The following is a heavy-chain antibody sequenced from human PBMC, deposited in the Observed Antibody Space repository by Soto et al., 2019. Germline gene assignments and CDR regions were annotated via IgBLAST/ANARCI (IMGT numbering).Heavy chain of an antibody. D-gene: IGHD6-19*01. V-gene: IGHV4-34*01. J-gene: IGHJ4*02. CDR1: GGSFSGYY. CDR2: INHSGST. Sequence: QVQLQQWGAGLLKPSETLSLTCAVYGGSFSGYYWSWIRQPPGKGLEWIGEINHSGSTNYNPSLKSRVTISVDTSKNQFSLKLSSVTAADTAVYYCARLIAVAGRSFDYWGQGTLVTVSS. CDR3: ARLIAVAGRSFDY.